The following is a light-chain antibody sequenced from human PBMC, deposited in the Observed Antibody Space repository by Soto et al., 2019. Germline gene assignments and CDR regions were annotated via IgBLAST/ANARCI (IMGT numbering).Light chain of an antibody. Sequence: VMTQSPATLSLSPGESATLSCRASQSVSSNLAWYQQKTGQAPRILIYGESTRATGIPDRLSGSGSGTELNLTISRLQSEDFAVYYCQKYNNWPRTCGQGTKVDIK. CDR2: GES. J-gene: IGKJ1*01. V-gene: IGKV3-15*01. CDR1: QSVSSN. CDR3: QKYNNWPRT.